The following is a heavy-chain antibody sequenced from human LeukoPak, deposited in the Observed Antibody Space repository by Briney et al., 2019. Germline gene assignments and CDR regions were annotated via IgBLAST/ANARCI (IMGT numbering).Heavy chain of an antibody. CDR1: GGSFSGYY. Sequence: SETLSLTCAVYGGSFSGYYWSWIRQPPGKGLEWIGEINHSGSANYNPSLKSRVTISVDTSKNQFSLKLSSVTAADTAVYYCARGESSGYSFDYWGQGTLVTVSS. CDR2: INHSGSA. CDR3: ARGESSGYSFDY. V-gene: IGHV4-34*01. J-gene: IGHJ4*02. D-gene: IGHD3-22*01.